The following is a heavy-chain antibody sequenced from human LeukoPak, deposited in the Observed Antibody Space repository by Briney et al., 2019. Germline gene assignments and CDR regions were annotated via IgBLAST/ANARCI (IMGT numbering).Heavy chain of an antibody. D-gene: IGHD5-12*01. CDR3: ARGRRVATTRGKGWFDP. J-gene: IGHJ5*02. CDR1: GGSISSYY. Sequence: PSETLSLTCTVSGGSISSYYWSWIRQPPGKGLEWIGYIYYSGYTNYNPSLKSRVTISVDTSKNQFSLKLSSVTAADTAVYYCARGRRVATTRGKGWFDPWGQGTLVTVSS. V-gene: IGHV4-59*12. CDR2: IYYSGYT.